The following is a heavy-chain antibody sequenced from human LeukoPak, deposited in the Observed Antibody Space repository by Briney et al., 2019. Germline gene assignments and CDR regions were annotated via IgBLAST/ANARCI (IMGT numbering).Heavy chain of an antibody. CDR3: AKDRNSYYDFWSGYYATEGKNNYFDY. Sequence: PGGSLRLSCAASGFTFSSYGMHWVRQAPGKGLEWVAVISYDGSNKYYADSVKGRFTISRDNSKNTLYLQMNSLRAEDTAVYYCAKDRNSYYDFWSGYYATEGKNNYFDYWGQGTLVTVSS. J-gene: IGHJ4*02. V-gene: IGHV3-30*18. D-gene: IGHD3-3*01. CDR2: ISYDGSNK. CDR1: GFTFSSYG.